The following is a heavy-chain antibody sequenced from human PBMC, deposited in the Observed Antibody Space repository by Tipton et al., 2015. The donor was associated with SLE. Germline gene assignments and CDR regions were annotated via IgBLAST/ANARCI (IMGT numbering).Heavy chain of an antibody. CDR2: IYYSGST. V-gene: IGHV4-30-4*01. D-gene: IGHD5-18*01. CDR1: GGSISSGDYY. CDR3: ARDGWIQLWSAFDI. J-gene: IGHJ3*02. Sequence: TLSLTCTVSGGSISSGDYYWSWIRQPPGKGLEWIGYIYYSGSTYYNPSLKSRVTISVDTSKNQFSLELSSVTAADTAVYYCARDGWIQLWSAFDIWGQGTMVTVSS.